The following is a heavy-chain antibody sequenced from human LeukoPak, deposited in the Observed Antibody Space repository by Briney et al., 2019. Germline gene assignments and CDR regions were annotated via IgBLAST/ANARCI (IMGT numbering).Heavy chain of an antibody. CDR3: AMIVVANDAFDI. CDR2: IYSGGST. V-gene: IGHV3-53*01. D-gene: IGHD3-22*01. J-gene: IGHJ3*02. Sequence: PGGSLRLSCAASGFTVSSNYMSWVRQAPGKGLEWVSVIYSGGSTYYADSVKGRFTISRDNSKNTLYLQMNSLRAENTAVYYCAMIVVANDAFDIWGQGTMVTVSS. CDR1: GFTVSSNY.